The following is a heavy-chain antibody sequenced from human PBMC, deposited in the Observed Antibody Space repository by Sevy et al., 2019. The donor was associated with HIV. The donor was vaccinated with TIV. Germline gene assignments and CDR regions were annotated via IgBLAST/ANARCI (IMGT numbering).Heavy chain of an antibody. D-gene: IGHD5-18*01. CDR1: GGSFSGYY. CDR2: INDSGST. J-gene: IGHJ4*02. CDR3: ARFRNRYSYGPIYFDY. V-gene: IGHV4-34*01. Sequence: PSETLSLTCAVYGGSFSGYYWSWIRQPPGKGLEWIGEINDSGSTNYNPSLKSRVTISVDTSKNQFSLKLSSVTAADTAVYYCARFRNRYSYGPIYFDYWGQGTLVTVSS.